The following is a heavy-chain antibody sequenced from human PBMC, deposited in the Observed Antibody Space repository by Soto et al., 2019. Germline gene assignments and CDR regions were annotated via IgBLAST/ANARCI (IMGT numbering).Heavy chain of an antibody. CDR3: ARAPYYYDSSGYHGIADY. CDR2: INHSGST. Sequence: SETLSLTCAVYGGSFSGYYWSWIRQPPGKGLEWIGEINHSGSTNYIPSLKSRVTISVDTSKNQFSLKLSSVTAADTAVYYCARAPYYYDSSGYHGIADYWGQGTLVTVSS. CDR1: GGSFSGYY. D-gene: IGHD3-22*01. V-gene: IGHV4-34*01. J-gene: IGHJ4*02.